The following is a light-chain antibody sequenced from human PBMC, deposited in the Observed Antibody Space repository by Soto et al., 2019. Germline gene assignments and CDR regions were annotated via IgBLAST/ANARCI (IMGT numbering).Light chain of an antibody. CDR2: SAS. V-gene: IGKV1-39*01. CDR3: QQSYITLAWT. J-gene: IGKJ2*02. Sequence: DIQMTQSPSSLSASVGDRVTITCRASQSISNYVNWYQQKPGKVPKLLIYSASTLQSGVPSRFSGSGSGTDFTLTISSLQPEDFATYYCQQSYITLAWTFGQGTKLEIK. CDR1: QSISNY.